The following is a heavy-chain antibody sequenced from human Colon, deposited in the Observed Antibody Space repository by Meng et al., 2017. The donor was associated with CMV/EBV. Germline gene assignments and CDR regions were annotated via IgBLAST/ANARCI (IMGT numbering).Heavy chain of an antibody. V-gene: IGHV3-30*02. J-gene: IGHJ4*02. CDR1: GSTFSRHG. CDR2: IRYDGSNT. D-gene: IGHD2-21*01. CDR3: AKLPGVEYCGGTDCTYVDH. Sequence: GESLKISCAASGSTFSRHGMHWVRQAPGKGLEWVAFIRYDGSNTLYADSVKGRFTVSRDNSKNMLFLQMNSLRAEDTAVYYCAKLPGVEYCGGTDCTYVDHWGQGTLVTVSS.